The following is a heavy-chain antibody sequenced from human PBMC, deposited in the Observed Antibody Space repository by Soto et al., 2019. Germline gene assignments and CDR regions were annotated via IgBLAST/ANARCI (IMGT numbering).Heavy chain of an antibody. V-gene: IGHV4-39*01. CDR1: GGSIRSSAYY. D-gene: IGHD6-13*01. Sequence: SENLSLTCTVSGGSIRSSAYYWGWIRQAPGKGLEWIGSICYSGSTYYNPSLKSRVTISVDTSKNQFSLKLSSVTAADTAVYYCARRAGQQLVHYYYGMDVWGQGTTVT. J-gene: IGHJ6*02. CDR3: ARRAGQQLVHYYYGMDV. CDR2: ICYSGST.